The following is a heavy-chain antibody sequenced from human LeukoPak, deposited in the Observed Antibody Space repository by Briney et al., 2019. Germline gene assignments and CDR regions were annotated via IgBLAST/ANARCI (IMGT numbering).Heavy chain of an antibody. CDR2: ISSSSSYI. Sequence: GGSLRLSCAASGFTFSSYEMNWVRQAPGKGLEWVSSISSSSSYIYYADSVKGRFTISRDNAKNSLYLQMNSLRAEDTAVYYCARVGGGNTAMVTPYYYYMDVWGKGTTVTVSS. D-gene: IGHD5-18*01. CDR1: GFTFSSYE. J-gene: IGHJ6*03. V-gene: IGHV3-21*01. CDR3: ARVGGGNTAMVTPYYYYMDV.